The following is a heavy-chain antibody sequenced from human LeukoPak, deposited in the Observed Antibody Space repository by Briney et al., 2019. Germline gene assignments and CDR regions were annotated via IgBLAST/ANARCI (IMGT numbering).Heavy chain of an antibody. CDR3: ARIFIRNGYSSYFDC. J-gene: IGHJ4*02. Sequence: PSETLSLTCTVSGFSISSDHYWGWVRQPPGAGLEWIGSVYQSGTTYYNPSLKSRVTTSVDMSKNQFSLRLRPVTAADTAVYYCARIFIRNGYSSYFDCWGQGTLVTVSS. V-gene: IGHV4-38-2*02. D-gene: IGHD5-18*01. CDR1: GFSISSDHY. CDR2: VYQSGTT.